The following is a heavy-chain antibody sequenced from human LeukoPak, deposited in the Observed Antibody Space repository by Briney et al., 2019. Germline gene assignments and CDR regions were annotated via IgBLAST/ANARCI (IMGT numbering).Heavy chain of an antibody. CDR2: IRSRGDST. J-gene: IGHJ4*02. Sequence: PGGSLRLSCSASGFTFKTYAMSWVRQAPGKGLEWVSGIRSRGDSTYYADSVKGRFTISRDNSRNTLYLQMNSLSAEDTAVYYCAKEVRESAWFYFDYWGQGTLATVSS. D-gene: IGHD3-10*01. CDR3: AKEVRESAWFYFDY. V-gene: IGHV3-23*01. CDR1: GFTFKTYA.